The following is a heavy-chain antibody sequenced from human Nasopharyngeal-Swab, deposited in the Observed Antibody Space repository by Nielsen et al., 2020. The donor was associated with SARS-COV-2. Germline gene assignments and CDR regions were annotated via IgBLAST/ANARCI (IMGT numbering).Heavy chain of an antibody. J-gene: IGHJ5*01. CDR3: ARGLVDVNMMLVVIGFSYWLDS. CDR2: INHRGST. V-gene: IGHV4-34*01. CDR1: GVSFTDYY. Sequence: GSLTLSCAVYGVSFTDYYWTWIRQPPGKGLEWIGEINHRGSTNYNPSLKSRVTISADTSKNQFSLNLSSVTAADTAVYYCARGLVDVNMMLVVIGFSYWLDSWGQGTLVTVSS. D-gene: IGHD3-22*01.